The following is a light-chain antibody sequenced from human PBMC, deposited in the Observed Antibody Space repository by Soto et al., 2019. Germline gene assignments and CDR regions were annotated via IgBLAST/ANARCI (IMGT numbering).Light chain of an antibody. CDR2: AAS. CDR3: QQSYSTPPWT. Sequence: DIQMTQSPSSLSASVGDRVTITCRASQSISSYLNWYQQKPGKAPKLLIYAASSLQSGVPSRFNGSGSGTDFPLTISSLQPEDFATYYCQQSYSTPPWTFGQGTKVEIK. J-gene: IGKJ1*01. V-gene: IGKV1-39*01. CDR1: QSISSY.